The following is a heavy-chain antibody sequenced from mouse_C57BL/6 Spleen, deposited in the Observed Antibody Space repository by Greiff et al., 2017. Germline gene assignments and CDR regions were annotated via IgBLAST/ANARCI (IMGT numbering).Heavy chain of an antibody. Sequence: VQLQQPGAELVRPGTSVKLSCKASGYTFTSYWMHWVKQRPGQGLEWIGVIDPSDSYTNYNQKFKGKATLTVDTSSSTAYMQLSSLTSEDSAVYYCARATGTGSPDYWGQGTTLTVSS. V-gene: IGHV1-59*01. D-gene: IGHD4-1*01. J-gene: IGHJ2*01. CDR3: ARATGTGSPDY. CDR2: IDPSDSYT. CDR1: GYTFTSYW.